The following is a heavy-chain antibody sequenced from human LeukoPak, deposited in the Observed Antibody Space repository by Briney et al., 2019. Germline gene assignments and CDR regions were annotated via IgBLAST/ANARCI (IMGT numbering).Heavy chain of an antibody. Sequence: GGSLRLSCAASGFTFSSYAMSWVRQAPGKGLEWVSAISGSGGSTYYADSVKGRFTISRDNSKNTLYLQINSLRAEDTAVYYCAKVEYCSGGSCYFFDYWGQGTLVTVSS. CDR2: ISGSGGST. D-gene: IGHD2-15*01. V-gene: IGHV3-23*01. CDR3: AKVEYCSGGSCYFFDY. J-gene: IGHJ4*02. CDR1: GFTFSSYA.